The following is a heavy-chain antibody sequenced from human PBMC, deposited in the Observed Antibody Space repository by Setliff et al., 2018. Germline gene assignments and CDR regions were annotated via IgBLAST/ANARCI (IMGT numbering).Heavy chain of an antibody. V-gene: IGHV1-46*04. Sequence: ASVKVSCKASGYTFTNYYINWVRQAPGQGLEWMGIINPRAGTTSHAQKLQGRVTMTRDTSTNTVYMELSSLRSEDTAVYFCARERGSYDSSTHYTYYFDYWGQGTLVTVSS. CDR2: INPRAGTT. D-gene: IGHD3-22*01. J-gene: IGHJ4*02. CDR3: ARERGSYDSSTHYTYYFDY. CDR1: GYTFTNYY.